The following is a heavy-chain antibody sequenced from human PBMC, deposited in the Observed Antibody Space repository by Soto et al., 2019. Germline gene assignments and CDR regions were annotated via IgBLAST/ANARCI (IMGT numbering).Heavy chain of an antibody. V-gene: IGHV3-23*01. D-gene: IGHD7-27*01. Sequence: VGSLRLSCAASGFTFSSYAMSWVRQAPGKGLEWVSAISGSGGSTYYADSVKGRFTVSRDNARNSLYLQMNSLRAEDTAVYYCARDLSWGSNWYYYMDVWGKGTTVTVSS. CDR1: GFTFSSYA. J-gene: IGHJ6*03. CDR3: ARDLSWGSNWYYYMDV. CDR2: ISGSGGST.